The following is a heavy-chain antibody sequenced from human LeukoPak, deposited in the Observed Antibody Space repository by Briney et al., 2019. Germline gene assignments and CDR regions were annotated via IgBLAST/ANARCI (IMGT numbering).Heavy chain of an antibody. D-gene: IGHD6-13*01. CDR1: GYTFTSYD. CDR3: ARDSYSSSWRRSDAFDI. V-gene: IGHV1-8*03. J-gene: IGHJ3*02. Sequence: VSVKVSCKASGYTFTSYDINWVRQATGQGLEWMGWMNPNSGNTGYAQKFQGRVTITRNTSISTAYMELSSLRSEDTAVYYCARDSYSSSWRRSDAFDIWGQGTMVTVSS. CDR2: MNPNSGNT.